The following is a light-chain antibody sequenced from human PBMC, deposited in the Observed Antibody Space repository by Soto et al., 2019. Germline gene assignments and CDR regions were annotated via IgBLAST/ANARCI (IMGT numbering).Light chain of an antibody. V-gene: IGKV3-15*01. CDR2: VAS. CDR3: QQYNKWPLT. J-gene: IGKJ4*01. Sequence: EIVMTQSPVTLSVSPGERATLSCRASQSVNSNLAWYQQKPGQAPRLLIYVASTRAPDIPARFSGSGSGTEFTLTISSLQSEDFAVYYCQQYNKWPLTFGGGTKVEIK. CDR1: QSVNSN.